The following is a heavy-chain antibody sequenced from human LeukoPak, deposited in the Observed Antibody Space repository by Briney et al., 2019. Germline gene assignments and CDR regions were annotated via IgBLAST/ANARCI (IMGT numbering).Heavy chain of an antibody. Sequence: SETLSLTCTVSGGSISSYYWSWIRQPPGKGLEWIGYIYYSGSTNYNPSLKSRVTISVDTSKNQLSLKLSSVTAADTAVYYCARYSGYSYGLGFDYWGQGTLVTVSS. CDR1: GGSISSYY. J-gene: IGHJ4*02. D-gene: IGHD5-18*01. V-gene: IGHV4-59*01. CDR3: ARYSGYSYGLGFDY. CDR2: IYYSGST.